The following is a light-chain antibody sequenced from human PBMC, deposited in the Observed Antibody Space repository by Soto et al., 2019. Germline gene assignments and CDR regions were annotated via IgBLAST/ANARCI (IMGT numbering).Light chain of an antibody. Sequence: QSVLTQPHSVCGSLGQSASISCTGTSSDVGGYSYVSWYQQHPGKAPELIIYDVTERPSGVPDRFSGSKSGNTASLTISGLQAEDEADYYCCSYTGSYSYVFGIGTKVTVL. J-gene: IGLJ1*01. V-gene: IGLV2-11*01. CDR2: DVT. CDR1: SSDVGGYSY. CDR3: CSYTGSYSYV.